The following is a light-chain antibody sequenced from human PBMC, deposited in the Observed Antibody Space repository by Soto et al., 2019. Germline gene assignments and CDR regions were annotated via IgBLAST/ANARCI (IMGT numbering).Light chain of an antibody. CDR1: SSNIGAGYD. Sequence: QSVLTQPPSVSGAPGQRVTISCTGSSSNIGAGYDVHWYQQLPGTAPKLLIYGNSNRPSGVPDRFSGSKSGTSASLAITGLQAEYEADYYCQSYDSSLSAPYVFGTGTKVTVL. CDR3: QSYDSSLSAPYV. V-gene: IGLV1-40*01. CDR2: GNS. J-gene: IGLJ1*01.